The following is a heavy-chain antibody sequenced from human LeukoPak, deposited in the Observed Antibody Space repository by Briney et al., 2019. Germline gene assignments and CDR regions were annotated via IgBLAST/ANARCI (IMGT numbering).Heavy chain of an antibody. CDR3: ARDKGGGVDTALAY. Sequence: SQTLSLTCAISGDSVSSNSATWNWIRQSPSRGLEWLGRTYYRSKWYNNYAVSVKCRITIIPDTSNNQFSLQLNSVTPEDTAVYYCARDKGGGVDTALAYWGQGTLVTVSS. CDR2: TYYRSKWYN. D-gene: IGHD5-18*01. J-gene: IGHJ4*02. CDR1: GDSVSSNSAT. V-gene: IGHV6-1*01.